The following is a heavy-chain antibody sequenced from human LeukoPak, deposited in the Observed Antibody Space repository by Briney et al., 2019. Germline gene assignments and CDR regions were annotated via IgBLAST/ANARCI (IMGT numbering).Heavy chain of an antibody. CDR3: ARGRRIQLWATIDY. CDR2: INHSGST. Sequence: PSETLSLTCTVSGYSISSGYYWSWIRQPPGKGLEWIGEINHSGSTNYNPSLKSRVTISVDTSKNQFSLKLSSVTAADTAVYYCARGRRIQLWATIDYWGQGTLVTVSS. J-gene: IGHJ4*02. D-gene: IGHD5-18*01. CDR1: GYSISSGYY. V-gene: IGHV4-38-2*02.